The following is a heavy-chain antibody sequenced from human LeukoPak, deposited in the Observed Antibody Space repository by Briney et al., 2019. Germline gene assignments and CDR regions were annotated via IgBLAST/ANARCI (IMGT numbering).Heavy chain of an antibody. Sequence: ASVKVSCKASGYTFTGYYMHWVRQAPGQGLEWMGWISPNSGGTNYAQKFQGRVTMTRDTSISTAYMELSRLRSDDTAVYYCASPHCSSTSCYSPPGYYYYGMDVWGQGTTVTVSS. D-gene: IGHD2-2*01. V-gene: IGHV1-2*02. CDR2: ISPNSGGT. J-gene: IGHJ6*02. CDR3: ASPHCSSTSCYSPPGYYYYGMDV. CDR1: GYTFTGYY.